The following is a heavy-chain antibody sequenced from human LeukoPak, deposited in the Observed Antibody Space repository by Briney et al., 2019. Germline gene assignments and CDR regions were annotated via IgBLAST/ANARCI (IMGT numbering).Heavy chain of an antibody. D-gene: IGHD5-12*01. CDR2: IIPILGIA. CDR1: GATFTSYA. V-gene: IGHV1-69*04. Sequence: ASVKVSCKASGATFTSYAISWVRQAPGQGLEWMGRIIPILGIANYAQKFQGRVTITADKSTSTAYMELSSLRSEDTTVYYCAIDGVSNMVATAGWFDPWGQGTLVTVSS. CDR3: AIDGVSNMVATAGWFDP. J-gene: IGHJ5*02.